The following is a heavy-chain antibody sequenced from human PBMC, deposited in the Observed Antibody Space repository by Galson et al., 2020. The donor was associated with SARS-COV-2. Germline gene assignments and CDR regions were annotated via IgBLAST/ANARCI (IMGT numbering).Heavy chain of an antibody. CDR2: IFPMFDTT. J-gene: IGHJ3*02. D-gene: IGHD3-22*01. CDR1: GGTFSNYA. Sequence: ASVKVSCKASGGTFSNYAISWVRQDPGQGLEWMGRIFPMFDTTNYAQRFQGRVTISADKSTSTAYMDLSSLRSEDTAVYYCARCDTSGYFGRTCDIWGQGTMITVSA. V-gene: IGHV1-69*06. CDR3: ARCDTSGYFGRTCDI.